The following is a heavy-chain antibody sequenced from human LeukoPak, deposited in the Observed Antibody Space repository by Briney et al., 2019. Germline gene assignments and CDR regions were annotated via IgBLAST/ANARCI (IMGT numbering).Heavy chain of an antibody. CDR1: GFTFSSYG. D-gene: IGHD6-19*01. CDR3: AKDPGYSSVWSLGY. Sequence: PGRSLRHSCAASGFTFSSYGMHWVRQAPGKGLEWVAVISYDGSNKYYADSVKGRFTISRDNSKNTLYLQMNSLRAEDTAVYYCAKDPGYSSVWSLGYWGQGTVVTVSS. J-gene: IGHJ4*02. CDR2: ISYDGSNK. V-gene: IGHV3-30*18.